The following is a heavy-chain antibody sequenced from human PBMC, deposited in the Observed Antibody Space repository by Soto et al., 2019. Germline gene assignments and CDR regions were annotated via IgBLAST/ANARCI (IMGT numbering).Heavy chain of an antibody. CDR3: EIEKYYSVHIISNLHL. Sequence: QVQLVESGGGVVQPGGSLRLFCAASGFTFSTYAMQWVRQAPGKGLEWVAVVSSEGGTQFYADSVKGRFTVSGDNSKNSLYVEMSSLTLEDAAIYYWEIEKYYSVHIISNLHLWGRGTLVTVSS. CDR2: VSSEGGTQ. CDR1: GFTFSTYA. D-gene: IGHD3-10*01. J-gene: IGHJ2*01. V-gene: IGHV3-30-3*01.